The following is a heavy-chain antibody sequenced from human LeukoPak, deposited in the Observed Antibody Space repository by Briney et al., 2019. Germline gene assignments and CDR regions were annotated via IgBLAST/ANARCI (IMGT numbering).Heavy chain of an antibody. CDR1: GYSISSGYY. D-gene: IGHD6-19*01. V-gene: IGHV4-38-2*02. CDR2: IYHSGST. Sequence: SETLSLTCTVSGYSISSGYYWGWIRQPPGKGLEWIGSIYHSGSTYYNPSLKSRVTISVDTSKNQFSLKLSSVTAADTAVYYCARDRISGWYPGTFDYWGQGTLVTVSS. J-gene: IGHJ4*02. CDR3: ARDRISGWYPGTFDY.